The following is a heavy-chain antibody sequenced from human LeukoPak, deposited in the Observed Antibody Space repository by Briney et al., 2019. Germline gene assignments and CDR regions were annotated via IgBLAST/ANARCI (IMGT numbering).Heavy chain of an antibody. CDR3: ARLDWGATGGLNFDY. Sequence: GESLKISCKASGYSFTDYWITWVRQLPGSGLEWMGRIGPLDSDTNYSPSFRGHVTMSVDKSISTVHLQWSSLKASDTAMYFCARLDWGATGGLNFDYWGQGTLVTVSS. CDR1: GYSFTDYW. D-gene: IGHD3/OR15-3a*01. J-gene: IGHJ4*02. CDR2: IGPLDSDT. V-gene: IGHV5-10-1*01.